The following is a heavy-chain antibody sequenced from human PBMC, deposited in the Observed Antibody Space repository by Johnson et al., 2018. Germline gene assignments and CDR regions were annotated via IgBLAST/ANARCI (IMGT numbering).Heavy chain of an antibody. Sequence: VQLGESGGGLVQAGGSLRLSCAASGFTLSSYWMSWVRQAPGKGLEWVANIKQDGSEKYFVDSVKGRFTISRANAKDSLYLQMNSLRVEDPAVYYCARDAGTKGYYYLDVWGKGTTVTVSS. J-gene: IGHJ6*03. V-gene: IGHV3-7*01. CDR2: IKQDGSEK. CDR1: GFTLSSYW. CDR3: ARDAGTKGYYYLDV.